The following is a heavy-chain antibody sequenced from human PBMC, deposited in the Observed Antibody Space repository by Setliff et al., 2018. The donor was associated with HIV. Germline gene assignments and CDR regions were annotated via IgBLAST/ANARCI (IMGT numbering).Heavy chain of an antibody. CDR2: INSESKYK. Sequence: GGSLRLSCAASGFIFSSYSMNWVRQVPGKGLQWVSSINSESKYKFYADSVKGRFTISRDNGKNSLYLQMNSLRAEDTAVYHCARVHLTTNAVYGVVSNWFDPWGQGALVTVSS. CDR3: ARVHLTTNAVYGVVSNWFDP. CDR1: GFIFSSYS. D-gene: IGHD3-3*01. J-gene: IGHJ5*02. V-gene: IGHV3-21*04.